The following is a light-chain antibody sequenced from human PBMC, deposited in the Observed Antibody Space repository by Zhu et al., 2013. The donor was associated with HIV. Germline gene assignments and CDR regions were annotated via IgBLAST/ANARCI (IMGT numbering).Light chain of an antibody. CDR1: QIGASTF. J-gene: IGKJ2*01. CDR3: QYYGSSPYT. CDR2: GAS. Sequence: EIVMTQSPVTLSVSPGERATLSCRASQIGASTFLAWYQQKPDQAPRVLIYGASSRATGIPDRFSGSGSGTNFTLTISRLEPEDFAVYYCQYYGSSPYTFGQGTKLEIK. V-gene: IGKV3-20*01.